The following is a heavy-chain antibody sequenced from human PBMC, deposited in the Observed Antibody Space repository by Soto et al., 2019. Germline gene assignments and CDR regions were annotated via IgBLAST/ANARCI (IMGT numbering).Heavy chain of an antibody. CDR1: GFTFSSYS. D-gene: IGHD3-3*01. V-gene: IGHV3-48*02. Sequence: PGGSLRLSCAASGFTFSSYSMNWVRQAPGKGLEWVSYISSSSSTIYYADSVKGRFTISRDNAKNSLYLQMNSLRDEDTAVYYCARDTKDDFWSGYYRDYWGQGTLVPVSS. J-gene: IGHJ4*02. CDR2: ISSSSSTI. CDR3: ARDTKDDFWSGYYRDY.